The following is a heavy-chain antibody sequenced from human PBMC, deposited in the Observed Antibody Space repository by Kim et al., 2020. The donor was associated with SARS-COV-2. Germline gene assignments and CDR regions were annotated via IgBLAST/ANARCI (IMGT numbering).Heavy chain of an antibody. CDR3: ARVHSSSWYGNYYYGMDV. CDR2: ISYDGSNK. D-gene: IGHD6-13*01. J-gene: IGHJ6*02. V-gene: IGHV3-33*05. CDR1: GFTFSSYG. Sequence: GGSLRLSCAASGFTFSSYGMHWVRQAPGKGLEWVAVISYDGSNKYYADSVKSRFTISRDNSKNTLYLQMNSLRAEDTAVYYCARVHSSSWYGNYYYGMDVWGQGTTVTVSS.